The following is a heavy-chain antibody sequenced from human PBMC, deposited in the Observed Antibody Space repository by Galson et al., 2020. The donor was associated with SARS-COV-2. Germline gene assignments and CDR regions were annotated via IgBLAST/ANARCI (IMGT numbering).Heavy chain of an antibody. CDR3: ARSYYYDSSGYPLELFDY. CDR1: GGSISSGGYS. V-gene: IGHV4-30-2*01. Sequence: SETLSLTCAVSGGSISSGGYSWSWIRQPPGKGLEWIGYIYHSGSTYYNPSLKSRVTISVDRSKNQFSLKLSSVTAADTAVYYCARSYYYDSSGYPLELFDYWGQGTLVTVSS. J-gene: IGHJ4*02. CDR2: IYHSGST. D-gene: IGHD3-22*01.